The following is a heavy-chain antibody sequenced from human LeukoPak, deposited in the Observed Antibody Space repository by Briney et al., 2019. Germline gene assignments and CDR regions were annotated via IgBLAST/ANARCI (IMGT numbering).Heavy chain of an antibody. CDR2: IKEDGSQK. Sequence: PGGSLRLSCVASGLTLSSNWMGWVRQAPGKGLEWVATIKEDGSQKYYVGSVKGRFTISRENAKNSLYLQMNSLRAGDTAVYYCARGGIAAAGGGYYFDYWGQGTLVTVSS. CDR1: GLTLSSNW. CDR3: ARGGIAAAGGGYYFDY. J-gene: IGHJ4*02. D-gene: IGHD6-13*01. V-gene: IGHV3-7*02.